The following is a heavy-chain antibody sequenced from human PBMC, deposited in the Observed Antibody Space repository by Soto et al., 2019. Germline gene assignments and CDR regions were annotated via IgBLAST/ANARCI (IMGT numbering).Heavy chain of an antibody. V-gene: IGHV1-2*02. CDR1: GYSFTDYY. CDR3: AREHVRPRTGAMDV. CDR2: INPYRGAT. D-gene: IGHD1-1*01. J-gene: IGHJ6*02. Sequence: ASVKVSCKPSGYSFTDYYMHWVRQAPGQGLEWMGWINPYRGATNYAQKFQGRVTMTRDTSISTAYMELSRLRSDDTAVYWCAREHVRPRTGAMDVWGQGTTVTVSS.